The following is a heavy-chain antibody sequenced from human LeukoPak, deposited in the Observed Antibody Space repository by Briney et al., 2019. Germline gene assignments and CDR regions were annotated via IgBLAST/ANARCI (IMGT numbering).Heavy chain of an antibody. CDR2: IKEDAGGR. Sequence: GGSLTLSCAASAFTFKNYWMSWVRQTPGTGLEWVANIKEDAGGRYYVGSAKGRFTISRDNAKSSLYLQMNSLRAEDSAVYFSAPLPLTARRHFDSRGQGTLVTVSS. D-gene: IGHD2-21*02. V-gene: IGHV3-7*05. CDR3: APLPLTARRHFDS. CDR1: AFTFKNYW. J-gene: IGHJ4*02.